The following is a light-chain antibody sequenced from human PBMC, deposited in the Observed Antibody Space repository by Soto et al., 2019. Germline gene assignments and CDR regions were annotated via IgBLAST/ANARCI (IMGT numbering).Light chain of an antibody. CDR1: QTISSW. Sequence: DIQMTQSPSTLCGSVGDRVTITCRASQTISSWLAWYQQKPGKAPKLLIYKASTLKSGVPSRFSGSGSGTEFTLTISSLQPDDFATYYCQHYNSYSEAFGQATKVDIK. CDR3: QHYNSYSEA. V-gene: IGKV1-5*03. J-gene: IGKJ1*01. CDR2: KAS.